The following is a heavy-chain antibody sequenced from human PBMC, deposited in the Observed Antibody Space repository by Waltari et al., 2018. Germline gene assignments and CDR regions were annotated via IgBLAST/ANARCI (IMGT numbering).Heavy chain of an antibody. J-gene: IGHJ4*03. V-gene: IGHV4-39*07. CDR3: ASAPSFDY. Sequence: QLQLQESGPGLVKPSETLSLTCTVSGGSISTSSFYWGWIRQPPGTGLEWIGTIYYSGSTSYNPSLRSRVTISLDTSKNQFSLTWTSVTAADTAVYYCASAPSFDYWGQGTTVTVSS. CDR2: IYYSGST. CDR1: GGSISTSSFY.